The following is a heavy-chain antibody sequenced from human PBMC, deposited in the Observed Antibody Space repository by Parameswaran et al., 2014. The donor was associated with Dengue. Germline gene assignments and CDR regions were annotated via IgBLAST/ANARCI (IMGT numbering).Heavy chain of an antibody. Sequence: VRQAPGKGLEWVAVISYDGSNKYYADSVKGRFTISRDNSKNTLYLQMNSLRAEDTAVYYCAKDFSGGGYGYGMDVWGQGDHGHRLL. V-gene: IGHV3-30*18. D-gene: IGHD1-26*01. J-gene: IGHJ6*02. CDR2: ISYDGSNK. CDR3: AKDFSGGGYGYGMDV.